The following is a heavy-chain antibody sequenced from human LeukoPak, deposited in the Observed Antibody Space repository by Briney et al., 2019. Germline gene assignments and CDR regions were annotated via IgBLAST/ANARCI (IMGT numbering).Heavy chain of an antibody. D-gene: IGHD1-26*01. CDR1: GYTFTSYD. J-gene: IGHJ4*02. CDR3: ARSWELLLRFDY. V-gene: IGHV1-8*02. CDR2: MNPNSGNT. Sequence: ASVKVSCKASGYTFTSYDINWVRQATGQGLEWMGWMNPNSGNTGYAQKFQGRVTMTRDTSISTAYMELSRLRSDDTAVYYCARSWELLLRFDYWGQGTLVTVSS.